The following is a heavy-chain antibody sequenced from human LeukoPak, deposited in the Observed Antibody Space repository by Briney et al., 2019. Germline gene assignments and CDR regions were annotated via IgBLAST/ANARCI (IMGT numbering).Heavy chain of an antibody. CDR2: IYYSGST. CDR1: GGSISSYY. Sequence: SKTLSLTCTVSGGSISSYYWSWIRQPPGKGLEWIGYIYYSGSTNYNPTLKSRVTISVDTSKNQFSLKLSSVTAADTAVYYCARPMGYGDYTPFDYWGQGTLVTVSS. V-gene: IGHV4-59*01. J-gene: IGHJ4*02. D-gene: IGHD4-17*01. CDR3: ARPMGYGDYTPFDY.